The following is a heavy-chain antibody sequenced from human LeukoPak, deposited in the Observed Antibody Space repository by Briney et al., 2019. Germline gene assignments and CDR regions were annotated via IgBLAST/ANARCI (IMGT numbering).Heavy chain of an antibody. CDR2: IYSGGST. J-gene: IGHJ4*02. Sequence: GGSLRLSCAASGFTFSSNYMSWVRQAPGKGLEGVSVIYSGGSTYYADSVKGRFTISRDNSKNTLYLQMNSLRAEDTAVYYCARAQGIVGALDYWGQGTLVTVSS. CDR3: ARAQGIVGALDY. V-gene: IGHV3-66*01. CDR1: GFTFSSNY. D-gene: IGHD1-26*01.